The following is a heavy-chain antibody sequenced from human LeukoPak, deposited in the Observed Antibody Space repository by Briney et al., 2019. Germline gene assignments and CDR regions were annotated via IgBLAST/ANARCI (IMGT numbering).Heavy chain of an antibody. Sequence: ASVKVSCKASGYTFTGYYMHWVRQAPGQGLEWMGWINPNGGGTNYAQKFQGRVTMTRDTSISTAYMELSRLRSDDTAVYYCARVETVAVSSWFDPWGQGTLVTVSS. D-gene: IGHD6-19*01. CDR2: INPNGGGT. J-gene: IGHJ5*02. CDR1: GYTFTGYY. CDR3: ARVETVAVSSWFDP. V-gene: IGHV1-2*02.